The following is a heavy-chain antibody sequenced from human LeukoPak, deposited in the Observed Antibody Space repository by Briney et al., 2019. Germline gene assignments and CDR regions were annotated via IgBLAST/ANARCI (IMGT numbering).Heavy chain of an antibody. Sequence: PGGSLRLSCAASGFTFSSYAMHWVRQAPGKGLEWVAVISYDGSNKYYADSVKGRFTISRDNSKNTLYLQMNSLRAEDTAVYYCAREGMVRGVMVQYYYYGMDVWGQGTTVTVSS. CDR3: AREGMVRGVMVQYYYYGMDV. CDR1: GFTFSSYA. V-gene: IGHV3-30-3*01. D-gene: IGHD3-10*01. J-gene: IGHJ6*02. CDR2: ISYDGSNK.